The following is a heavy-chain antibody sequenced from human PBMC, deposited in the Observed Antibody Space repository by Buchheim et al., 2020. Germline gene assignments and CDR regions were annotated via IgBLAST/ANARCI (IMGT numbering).Heavy chain of an antibody. CDR1: GFTFTTYA. D-gene: IGHD4/OR15-4a*01. CDR3: AKDDYVGRYYFDY. Sequence: EVQLLESGGGLVQPGGSLRLSCAASGFTFTTYAMTWVRQAPGKGLEWVSAISSGSGGSTHYADSVKGRSTISRDNSKTTRSLQMNSLKVEDTAIYYCAKDDYVGRYYFDYWGQGTL. J-gene: IGHJ4*02. CDR2: ISSGSGGST. V-gene: IGHV3-23*01.